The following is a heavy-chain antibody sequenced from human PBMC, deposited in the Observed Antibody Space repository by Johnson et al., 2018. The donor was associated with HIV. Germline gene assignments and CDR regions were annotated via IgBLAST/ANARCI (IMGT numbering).Heavy chain of an antibody. CDR3: AKDSERGYSYGWCGFDI. CDR1: GFTFSNYG. V-gene: IGHV3-7*01. J-gene: IGHJ3*02. Sequence: VQLVESGGGLVQPGGSLRLSCAASGFTFSNYGMHWVRQAPGKGLEWVANINQDGTEKYYVDSVKGRFTISRDNAENSVYVQMNSLRAEDTAVYYCAKDSERGYSYGWCGFDIWGQGTMVTVSS. D-gene: IGHD5-18*01. CDR2: INQDGTEK.